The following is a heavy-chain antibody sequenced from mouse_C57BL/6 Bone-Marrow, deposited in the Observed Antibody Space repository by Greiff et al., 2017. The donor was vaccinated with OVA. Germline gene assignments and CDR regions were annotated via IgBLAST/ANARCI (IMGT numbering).Heavy chain of an antibody. CDR1: GYTFTSYW. D-gene: IGHD3-2*02. J-gene: IGHJ2*01. CDR2: IYPSDSYT. V-gene: IGHV1-50*01. Sequence: QVQLQQPGAELVKPGASVKLSCKASGYTFTSYWMQWVKQRPGQGLEWIGEIYPSDSYTNYNQKFKGKATLTVDTSSSTAYMQLSSLTSEDSAVYYCASGQLRPDFDYWGQGTTLTVSS. CDR3: ASGQLRPDFDY.